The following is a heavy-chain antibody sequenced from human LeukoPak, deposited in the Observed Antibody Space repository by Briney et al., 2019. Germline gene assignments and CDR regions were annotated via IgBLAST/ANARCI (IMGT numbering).Heavy chain of an antibody. V-gene: IGHV3-33*01. CDR3: ARDGADYDVDS. CDR2: IWNDGTNK. D-gene: IGHD3-3*01. Sequence: GGSLRLSCAASGFTFSDFGMHWVRQAPGKGLEWVTFIWNDGTNKYYEDSVKGRFTISRDNSKNTLYLQMNNLRAEDTAVYYCARDGADYDVDSWGQGTLVTVS. CDR1: GFTFSDFG. J-gene: IGHJ4*02.